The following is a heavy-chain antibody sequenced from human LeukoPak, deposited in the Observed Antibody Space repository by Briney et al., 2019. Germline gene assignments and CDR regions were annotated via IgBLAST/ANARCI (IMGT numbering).Heavy chain of an antibody. J-gene: IGHJ4*02. D-gene: IGHD2-2*01. CDR3: ARNPSQKDRKEGNCSSTSCPNVDY. CDR2: IIPILGIA. Sequence: SVKVSCKASGGTFSSYAICWVRQAPGQGLEWMGRIIPILGIANYAQKFQGRVTITADKSTSTAYMELSSLRSEDTAVYYCARNPSQKDRKEGNCSSTSCPNVDYWGQGTLVTVSS. V-gene: IGHV1-69*04. CDR1: GGTFSSYA.